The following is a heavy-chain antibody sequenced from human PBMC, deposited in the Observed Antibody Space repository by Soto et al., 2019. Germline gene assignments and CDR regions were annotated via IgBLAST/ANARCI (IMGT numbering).Heavy chain of an antibody. D-gene: IGHD1-26*01. CDR1: GFSFSSYG. V-gene: IGHV3-30*18. Sequence: PGGSLRLSCAASGFSFSSYGMQWVRQSPGKGLEWVAVISYDGSNKYYADSVKGRFTISRYNSKNTLYLQMNSLRAEDTAVYYCAKDVVVGATTGLGDYYYYYGMDVWGQGTTVTVSS. J-gene: IGHJ6*02. CDR3: AKDVVVGATTGLGDYYYYYGMDV. CDR2: ISYDGSNK.